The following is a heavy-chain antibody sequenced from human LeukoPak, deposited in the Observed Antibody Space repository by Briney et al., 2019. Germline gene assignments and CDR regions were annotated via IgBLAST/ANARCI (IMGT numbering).Heavy chain of an antibody. J-gene: IGHJ4*02. D-gene: IGHD2-2*01. CDR3: ARVRSSSEDVGDI. V-gene: IGHV1-18*01. Sequence: ASAKVSCKTSGFIFTNYGFNWVRQAPGQGLEWMGWISSKTGNTNYALKHQGRVTLTTDTSTNTAYMELRRLTSDDTATYYCARVRSSSEDVGDIWGQGTLVTVSS. CDR2: ISSKTGNT. CDR1: GFIFTNYG.